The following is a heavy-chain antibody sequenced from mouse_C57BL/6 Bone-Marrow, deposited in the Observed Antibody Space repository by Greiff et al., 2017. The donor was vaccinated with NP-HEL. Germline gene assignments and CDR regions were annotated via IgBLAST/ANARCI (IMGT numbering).Heavy chain of an antibody. CDR3: ARGYYGSSYNFDY. CDR1: GFTFSSYA. Sequence: EVKLVESGGGLVKPGGSLKLSCAASGFTFSSYAMSWVRQTPEKRLEWVATISDGGSYTYYPDNVKGRFTISRDNAKNNRYLQMSHLKSEDTAMYYCARGYYGSSYNFDYWGQGTTLTVSS. V-gene: IGHV5-4*03. CDR2: ISDGGSYT. D-gene: IGHD1-1*01. J-gene: IGHJ2*01.